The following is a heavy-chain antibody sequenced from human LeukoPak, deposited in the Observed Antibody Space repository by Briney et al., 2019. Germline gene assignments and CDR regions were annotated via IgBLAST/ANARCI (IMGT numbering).Heavy chain of an antibody. J-gene: IGHJ4*02. V-gene: IGHV3-48*01. CDR2: ISSSGSTI. D-gene: IGHD4-17*01. CDR3: ASGLYGDYGVYYFDY. CDR1: GFTFSSYS. Sequence: GGSLRLSRAASGFTFSSYSMNWVRQAPGKGLEWVSYISSSGSTIFYAESVKGRFTISRDNAKNSLFLQMNSLRAEDTAVYYCASGLYGDYGVYYFDYWGQGALVTVSS.